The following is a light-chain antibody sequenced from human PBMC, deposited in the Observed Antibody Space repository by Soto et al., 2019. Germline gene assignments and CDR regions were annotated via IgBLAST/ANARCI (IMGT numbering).Light chain of an antibody. Sequence: EMVLTQSPGILSLSPGERATLSCRASQSVSSSYLGWYQQKPGQAPRLLMFGASRRATGIPDRFSGSGSGTDFTLTISRLEPEDFAVYYCQQYGTQPYFFGQGTKLEIK. CDR1: QSVSSSY. J-gene: IGKJ2*01. V-gene: IGKV3-20*01. CDR3: QQYGTQPYF. CDR2: GAS.